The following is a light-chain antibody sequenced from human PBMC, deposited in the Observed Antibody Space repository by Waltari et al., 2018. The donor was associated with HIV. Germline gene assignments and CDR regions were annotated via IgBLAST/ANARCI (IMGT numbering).Light chain of an antibody. CDR1: SSDVGSYNY. CDR2: DVS. V-gene: IGLV2-23*02. J-gene: IGLJ1*01. Sequence: QSALTQPASVSGFPGQSITISCTGSSSDVGSYNYVSWYQQHPGKAPKLLIYDVSKRPSGVSNCFSGSKSGNTASLTISGLQAEDEADYYCCSYAGSNTYLFGTGTEVTVL. CDR3: CSYAGSNTYL.